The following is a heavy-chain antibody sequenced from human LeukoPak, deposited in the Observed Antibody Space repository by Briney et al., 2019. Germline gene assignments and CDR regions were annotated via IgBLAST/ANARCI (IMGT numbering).Heavy chain of an antibody. V-gene: IGHV1-2*02. D-gene: IGHD6-6*01. J-gene: IGHJ5*02. CDR3: ARGWQINSSGGFVDP. CDR1: GYGFTDYY. Sequence: ASLKVSCQASGYGFTDYYVHWIRQAPGQGLEWMGWINPSSGATIYAQKFQGRVTMTRDTFTPTAYMEINSLVSDDTAVYYCARGWQINSSGGFVDPWGQGTLVTVSS. CDR2: INPSSGAT.